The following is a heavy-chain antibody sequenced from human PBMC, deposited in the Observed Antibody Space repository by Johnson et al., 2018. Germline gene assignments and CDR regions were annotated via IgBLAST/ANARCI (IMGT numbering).Heavy chain of an antibody. D-gene: IGHD3-10*01. V-gene: IGHV3-30-3*01. CDR3: ARHSGSGYYYYMDV. J-gene: IGHJ6*03. CDR1: GFTFSNHA. CDR2: ISKDGSDK. Sequence: QLVESGGGVVQPGRSLRLSCATSGFTFSNHAMHWVRQAPGKGLEWLGVISKDGSDKYYVDSVKGRFTISRDNSKNTLYLQMNSLRTEDTAMYYCARHSGSGYYYYMDVWGKGTTVTVAS.